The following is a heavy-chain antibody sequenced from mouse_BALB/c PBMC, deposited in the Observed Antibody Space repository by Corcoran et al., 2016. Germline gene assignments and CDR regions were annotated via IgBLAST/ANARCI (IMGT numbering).Heavy chain of an antibody. V-gene: IGHV1-4*02. Sequence: QVQLQQSAAELARPGASVKMSCKASGYTFTSYTMHWVKQRPGQGLEWIGYINPSSGYTEYNQKFKDKTTLTADKSSSTAYMQLSSLTSEDSAVYYCARSGYYGSSSYAMDYWGQGTSVTVSS. CDR2: INPSSGYT. J-gene: IGHJ4*01. CDR3: ARSGYYGSSSYAMDY. D-gene: IGHD1-1*01. CDR1: GYTFTSYT.